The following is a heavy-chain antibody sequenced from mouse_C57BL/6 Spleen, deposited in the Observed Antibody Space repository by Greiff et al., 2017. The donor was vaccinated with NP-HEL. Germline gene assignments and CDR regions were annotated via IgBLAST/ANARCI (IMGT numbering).Heavy chain of an antibody. CDR3: ARDLKGYFDV. CDR2: SRNKANDYTT. J-gene: IGHJ1*03. V-gene: IGHV7-1*01. D-gene: IGHD1-3*01. CDR1: GFTFSDFY. Sequence: DVKLVESGGGLVQSGRSLRLSCATSGFTFSDFYMEWVRQAPGKGLEWIAASRNKANDYTTEYSASVKGRFIVSRDTSQSILYLQMNALRAEDTAIYYCARDLKGYFDVWGTGTTVTVSS.